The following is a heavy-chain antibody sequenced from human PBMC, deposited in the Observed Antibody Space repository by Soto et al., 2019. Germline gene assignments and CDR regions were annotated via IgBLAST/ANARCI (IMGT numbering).Heavy chain of an antibody. CDR1: GFTFGSYS. Sequence: GGSLRLSCAASGFTFGSYSMNWVRQAPGKGLEWVSYIRSSSSTIYYADSVQGRFTISRDNAKNSLYLQMNSLRAEDTAVYYCARVRLGAPTRYFDYWGQGTLVTVSS. J-gene: IGHJ4*02. D-gene: IGHD1-26*01. CDR3: ARVRLGAPTRYFDY. V-gene: IGHV3-48*01. CDR2: IRSSSSTI.